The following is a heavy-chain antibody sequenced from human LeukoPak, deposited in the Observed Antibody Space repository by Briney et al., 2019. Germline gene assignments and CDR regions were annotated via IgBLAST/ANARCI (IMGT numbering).Heavy chain of an antibody. CDR2: IYSGGST. D-gene: IGHD1-26*01. CDR3: ARVWELLGFDY. CDR1: GFTVSSNY. V-gene: IGHV3-66*01. J-gene: IGHJ4*02. Sequence: GGSLRLSCAASGFTVSSNYMSWVRQAPGKGLEWVSVIYSGGSTYYADSVKGRFTISRDNSKNTLYLQMNSLRAEDTAVYYCARVWELLGFDYWGQGTLVTVSS.